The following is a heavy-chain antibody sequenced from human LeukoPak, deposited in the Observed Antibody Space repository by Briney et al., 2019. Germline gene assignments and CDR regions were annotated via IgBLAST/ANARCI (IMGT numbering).Heavy chain of an antibody. Sequence: PGRSLRLSCAASGFTFSSYAMHWVRQAPGKGLEWVAVISYDGSNKYYADSVKGRFTISRDNSKNTLYLQMNSLRAEDTAVYYCERNIAGDYDCWSGYSYYFDYWGQGTLVTVSS. CDR1: GFTFSSYA. J-gene: IGHJ4*02. V-gene: IGHV3-30*04. CDR3: ERNIAGDYDCWSGYSYYFDY. D-gene: IGHD3-3*01. CDR2: ISYDGSNK.